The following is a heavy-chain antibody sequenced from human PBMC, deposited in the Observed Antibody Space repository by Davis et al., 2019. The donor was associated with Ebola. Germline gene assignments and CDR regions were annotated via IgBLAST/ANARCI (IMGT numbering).Heavy chain of an antibody. D-gene: IGHD6-13*01. V-gene: IGHV4-59*01. CDR2: IYYSWST. CDR1: GRSISRYY. Sequence: MPGGSLRPSCPLPGRSISRYYWSWIRQPPGKGREWIGYIYYSWSTNYNPSLKSRVTISVDTSKNQFSLKLGSVTAADTAVYYCARDVGLAAAGTGFDYWGQATLVTVSS. CDR3: ARDVGLAAAGTGFDY. J-gene: IGHJ4*02.